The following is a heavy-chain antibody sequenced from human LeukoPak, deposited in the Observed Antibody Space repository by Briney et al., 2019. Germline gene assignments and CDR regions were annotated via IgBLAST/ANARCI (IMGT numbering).Heavy chain of an antibody. V-gene: IGHV3-30*02. CDR3: AKDWPTYCSSTSCYTFYYYYGMDV. CDR2: IRYDGSNK. J-gene: IGHJ6*02. CDR1: GFTFSSYG. Sequence: GGSLRLSCAASGFTFSSYGMHWVRQAPGKGLEWVAFIRYDGSNKYYADSVKGRFTISRDNSKNTLYLQMNSLRAEDTAVYYRAKDWPTYCSSTSCYTFYYYYGMDVWGQGTTVTVSS. D-gene: IGHD2-2*02.